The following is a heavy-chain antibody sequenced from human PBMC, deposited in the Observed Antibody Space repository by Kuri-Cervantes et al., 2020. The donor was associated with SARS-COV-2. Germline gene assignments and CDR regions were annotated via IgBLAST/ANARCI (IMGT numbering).Heavy chain of an antibody. Sequence: ASVKVSCKASGYTFTSYYMHWVRQAPGQGLEWMGIINPSGGSTSYAQKFQGRVTMTRDTSTSTVYMELSSLRSEDTAVYYCARDRGPNSWTLRWFDPWGQGTLVTVSS. V-gene: IGHV1-46*03. J-gene: IGHJ5*02. CDR2: INPSGGST. CDR3: ARDRGPNSWTLRWFDP. CDR1: GYTFTSYY. D-gene: IGHD1-20*01.